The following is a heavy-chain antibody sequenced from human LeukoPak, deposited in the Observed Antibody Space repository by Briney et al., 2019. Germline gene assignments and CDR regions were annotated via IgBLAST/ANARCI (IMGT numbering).Heavy chain of an antibody. CDR2: IYYSGST. J-gene: IGHJ2*01. V-gene: IGHV4-59*01. CDR1: GGSINNYY. D-gene: IGHD4-11*01. Sequence: PSETLSLTCTVSGGSINNYYWSWIRQPPGKGLEWIGYIYYSGSTNYNPSLKSRVTISVDTSKNQFSLKLSSVTAADTAVYYCARHDYSNYHGYFDLWGRGTLVTVSS. CDR3: ARHDYSNYHGYFDL.